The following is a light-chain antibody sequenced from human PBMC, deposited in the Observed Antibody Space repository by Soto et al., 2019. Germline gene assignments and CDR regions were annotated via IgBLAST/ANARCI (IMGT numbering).Light chain of an antibody. CDR1: QTISSW. V-gene: IGKV1-5*03. CDR3: QHANSHLGM. CDR2: KAS. J-gene: IGKJ1*01. Sequence: HSLSALSGSLGVFCALTCVASQTISSWLAWYQQKPGKAHKLLIYKASTLKSGVPSRFSGSGSGTEFTLTISSLQPDDFATYCCQHANSHLGMLGQGTKVDI.